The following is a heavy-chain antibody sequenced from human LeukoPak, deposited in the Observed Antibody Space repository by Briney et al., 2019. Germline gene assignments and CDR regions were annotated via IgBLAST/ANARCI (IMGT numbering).Heavy chain of an antibody. CDR3: ARGIEGGTTPFDY. D-gene: IGHD1-7*01. CDR1: GGSISSYY. CDR2: IYTSGST. V-gene: IGHV4-4*07. J-gene: IGHJ4*02. Sequence: PSETLSLTXTVSGGSISSYYWSWIRQSAGKGLEWLGRIYTSGSTNYNPSLKSRVTMSVDTSKNQFSLKLSSVTAADTAVYYCARGIEGGTTPFDYWGQGTLVTVSS.